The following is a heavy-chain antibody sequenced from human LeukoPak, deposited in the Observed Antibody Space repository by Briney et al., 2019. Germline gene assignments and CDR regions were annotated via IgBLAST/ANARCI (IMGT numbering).Heavy chain of an antibody. V-gene: IGHV1-3*01. CDR3: ARDLTMIVWSLGY. D-gene: IGHD3-22*01. CDR2: INAGNGNT. CDR1: GYTFTSYA. J-gene: IGHJ4*02. Sequence: GASVKVSCKASGYTFTSYAMHWVRQAPGQRLEWMGWINAGNGNTKYSQKFQGRVTITRDTSASTAYMELSSLRSEDTAVYYCARDLTMIVWSLGYWGQGTLVTVSS.